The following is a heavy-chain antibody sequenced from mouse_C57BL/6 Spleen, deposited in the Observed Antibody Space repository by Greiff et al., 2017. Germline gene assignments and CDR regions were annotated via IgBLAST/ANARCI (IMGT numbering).Heavy chain of an antibody. V-gene: IGHV5-9*01. Sequence: EVKVVESGGGLVKPGGSLKLSCAASGFTFSSYTMSWVRQTPEKRLEWVATISGGGGNTYYPDSVKGRFTISRDNAKNTLYLQMSSLRSEDTALYYCARRDDYDEGLAYWGQGTLVTVSA. D-gene: IGHD2-4*01. CDR3: ARRDDYDEGLAY. CDR1: GFTFSSYT. CDR2: ISGGGGNT. J-gene: IGHJ3*01.